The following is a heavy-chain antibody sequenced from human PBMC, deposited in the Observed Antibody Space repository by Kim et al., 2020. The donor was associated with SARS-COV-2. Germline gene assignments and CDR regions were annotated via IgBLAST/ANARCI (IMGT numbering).Heavy chain of an antibody. CDR2: IYTSGST. CDR1: GGSISSYY. D-gene: IGHD6-19*01. Sequence: SETLSLTCTVSGGSISSYYWSWIRQPAGKGLEWIGRIYTSGSTNYNPSLKSRVTMSVDTSKNQFSLKLSSVTAADTAVYYCARGDRQWLPSYGMDVWGQGTTVTVSS. J-gene: IGHJ6*02. CDR3: ARGDRQWLPSYGMDV. V-gene: IGHV4-4*07.